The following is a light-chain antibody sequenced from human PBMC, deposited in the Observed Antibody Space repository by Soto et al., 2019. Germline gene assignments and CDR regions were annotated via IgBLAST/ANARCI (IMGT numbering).Light chain of an antibody. V-gene: IGLV2-14*01. Sequence: QSALTQPASVSGSPGQLITISCTGTSSDVGGYNYVSWYQQHPGKAPKLMIYDVSNRPSGVSNRFSGSKSGNTASLTISGLQAEDEADYYCSSYTSSSTDVVFGGGTKVTVL. J-gene: IGLJ2*01. CDR2: DVS. CDR1: SSDVGGYNY. CDR3: SSYTSSSTDVV.